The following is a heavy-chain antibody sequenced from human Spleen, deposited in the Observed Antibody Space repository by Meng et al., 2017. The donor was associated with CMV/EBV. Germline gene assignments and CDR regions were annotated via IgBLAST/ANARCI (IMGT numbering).Heavy chain of an antibody. D-gene: IGHD3-22*01. V-gene: IGHV3-30-3*01. J-gene: IGHJ4*02. CDR1: GFTFSSYV. CDR2: ISYDGSNK. Sequence: LGCGDAGVQPGRPLDSSGVAFGFTFSSYVMHLVRQAPGKGPGWVAVISYDGSNKYYADSVKGRFTIPRDNSKNTLYLQMNSLRAEDTAVYYCARDGDYYDSSGYYYFDYWGQGTLVTVSS. CDR3: ARDGDYYDSSGYYYFDY.